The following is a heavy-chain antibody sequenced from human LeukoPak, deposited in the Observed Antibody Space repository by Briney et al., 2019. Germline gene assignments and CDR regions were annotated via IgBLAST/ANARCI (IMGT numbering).Heavy chain of an antibody. V-gene: IGHV4-4*09. CDR3: ATSNDAKIAPFDH. J-gene: IGHJ4*02. CDR1: GISMSAYQ. D-gene: IGHD2-21*01. CDR2: INTKGET. Sequence: SETLSLTCTVSGISMSAYQWSWVRQSPEKGLEWIGCINTKGETSYNPSLKSRVTTSVDTSKSQFSLRLTSVTAADTAVYYCATSNDAKIAPFDHWGQGAPVTVSS.